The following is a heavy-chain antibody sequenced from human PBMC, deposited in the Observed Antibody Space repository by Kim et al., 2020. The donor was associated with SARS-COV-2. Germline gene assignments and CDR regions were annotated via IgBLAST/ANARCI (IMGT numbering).Heavy chain of an antibody. CDR3: ARNPRLEQNNHWIKYYFY. CDR2: IYPDDSDT. J-gene: IGHJ6*01. V-gene: IGHV5-51*01. Sequence: GESLKISCQGSGYSFTNYWIGWVRQMPGNGLEWMGIIYPDDSDTRYSPSFEGQVTISADKSISTAYLQWSSLKASDTAVYYCARNPRLEQNNHWIKYYFY. D-gene: IGHD1-1*01. CDR1: GYSFTNYW.